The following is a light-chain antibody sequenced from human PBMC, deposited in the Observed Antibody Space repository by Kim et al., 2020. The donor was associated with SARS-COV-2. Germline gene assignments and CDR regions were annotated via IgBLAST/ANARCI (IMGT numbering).Light chain of an antibody. CDR2: DVT. J-gene: IGLJ2*01. CDR3: SSYVSSDSFV. Sequence: GQSISSSCTGTSSDIGCYNSVSWYQQYPGEAPKLMIYDVTQRPPGVSNRFSGSKSGNTASLTISGLQAEDESVYFCSSYVSSDSFVFGGGTQLTVL. CDR1: SSDIGCYNS. V-gene: IGLV2-14*03.